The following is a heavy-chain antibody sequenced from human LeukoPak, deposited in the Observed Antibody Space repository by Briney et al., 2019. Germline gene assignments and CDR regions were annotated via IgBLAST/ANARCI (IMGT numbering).Heavy chain of an antibody. V-gene: IGHV3-33*01. CDR1: GFTFGGYG. J-gene: IGHJ4*02. CDR3: TRYNNDHFDY. D-gene: IGHD1-14*01. CDR2: IAYDGSRA. Sequence: GGSLRLFCAGSGFTFGGYGMHWFRQTPGKGLEWVAVIAYDGSRAFYADSVKGRFTISRDNSKDTMSVQMDDLRAEDTAVYYCTRYNNDHFDYWGQGTLVTVSS.